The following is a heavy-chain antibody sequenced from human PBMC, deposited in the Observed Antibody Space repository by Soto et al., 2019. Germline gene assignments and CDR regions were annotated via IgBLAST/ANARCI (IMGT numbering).Heavy chain of an antibody. Sequence: LRLSCVVSGFSFSDYYMSWIRQAPGKGLEWISYISNTGSTKYYADSVKGRFTISRDNAKNSLYLQMNSLRGEDTAVYYCARDYYGDYILDYWGQGTLVTVSS. J-gene: IGHJ4*02. V-gene: IGHV3-11*01. CDR2: ISNTGSTK. CDR1: GFSFSDYY. D-gene: IGHD4-17*01. CDR3: ARDYYGDYILDY.